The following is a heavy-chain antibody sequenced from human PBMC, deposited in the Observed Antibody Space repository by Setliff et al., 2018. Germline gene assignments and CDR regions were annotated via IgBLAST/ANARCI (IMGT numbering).Heavy chain of an antibody. CDR2: INHSGST. D-gene: IGHD3-16*01. J-gene: IGHJ4*02. V-gene: IGHV4-34*01. CDR1: GGSFSGYY. Sequence: PSETLSLTCAVYGGSFSGYYWSWIRQPLGKGLEWIGEINHSGSTNYNPSLKSRVTISVDTSKNQFSLKLSSVTAADTAVYYCAGSLGGFDYWGQGTLVTVSS. CDR3: AGSLGGFDY.